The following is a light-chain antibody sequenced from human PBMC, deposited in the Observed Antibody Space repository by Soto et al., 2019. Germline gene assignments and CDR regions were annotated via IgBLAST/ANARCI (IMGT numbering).Light chain of an antibody. J-gene: IGKJ5*01. CDR1: QTVSSSY. Sequence: EIVLTQSPGTLSLSPGERATLSCRAIQTVSSSYLAWYQQKPGQAPRLLIYTASSRATGIPDRFSGSGSGTDFSLTISRLEPEDFAVYYCQQYRSSPITFGQGTRLEIK. CDR3: QQYRSSPIT. V-gene: IGKV3-20*01. CDR2: TAS.